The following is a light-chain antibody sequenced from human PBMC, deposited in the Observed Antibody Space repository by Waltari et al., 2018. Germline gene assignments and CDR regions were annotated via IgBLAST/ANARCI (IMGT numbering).Light chain of an antibody. V-gene: IGLV1-44*01. CDR2: DNE. CDR1: DSNVGGNI. Sequence: QSVLTQPPSVSGTPGQTVTISCFGSDSNVGGNIVSWYQQFPGMAPKLLLYDNEKRPSGCPARFSGSKSGTSASLAISGLQSEDEADYYCAPWDDSLNGVMFGGGTKLTVL. CDR3: APWDDSLNGVM. J-gene: IGLJ3*02.